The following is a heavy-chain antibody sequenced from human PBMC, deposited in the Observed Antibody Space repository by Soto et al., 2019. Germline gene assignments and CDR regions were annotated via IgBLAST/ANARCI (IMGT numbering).Heavy chain of an antibody. CDR3: ARDRGRAGTTAKTNYYYCYGMDV. CDR2: IIPIFGTA. Sequence: GASVKVSCKASGGTFSSYAISCVRQAPGQGLEWMGGIIPIFGTANYAQKFQGRVTITADESTSTAYMELSSLRSEDTAVYYCARDRGRAGTTAKTNYYYCYGMDVWGQGTTVTVSS. J-gene: IGHJ6*02. CDR1: GGTFSSYA. V-gene: IGHV1-69*13. D-gene: IGHD1-7*01.